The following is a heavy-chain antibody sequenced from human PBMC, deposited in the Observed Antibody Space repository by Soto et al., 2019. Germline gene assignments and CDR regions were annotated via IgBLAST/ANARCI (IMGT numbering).Heavy chain of an antibody. V-gene: IGHV1-69*13. CDR3: ARANWNYELYYFDY. CDR2: IIPIFGTA. Sequence: ASVKVSCKASGGTFSSYSISWVRQAPGQGLEWMGGIIPIFGTANYAQKFQGRVTITADESTSTAYMELSSLRSEDTAVYYCARANWNYELYYFDYWGQGTLVTVSS. CDR1: GGTFSSYS. J-gene: IGHJ4*02. D-gene: IGHD1-7*01.